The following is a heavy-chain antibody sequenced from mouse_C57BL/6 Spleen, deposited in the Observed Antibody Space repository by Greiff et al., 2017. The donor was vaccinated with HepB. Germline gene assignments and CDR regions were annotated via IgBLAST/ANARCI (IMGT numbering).Heavy chain of an antibody. Sequence: EVQLQQSGPELVKPGASVKISCKASGYSFTDYNMNWVKQSNGKSLEWIGVINPNYGPTSFNQKFKGKATLTVDKSSSTAYMQINSLTSEDSAVYYCARETYDYDRKGLDYWGQGTTLTVSS. V-gene: IGHV1-39*01. CDR1: GYSFTDYN. D-gene: IGHD2-4*01. CDR3: ARETYDYDRKGLDY. CDR2: INPNYGPT. J-gene: IGHJ2*01.